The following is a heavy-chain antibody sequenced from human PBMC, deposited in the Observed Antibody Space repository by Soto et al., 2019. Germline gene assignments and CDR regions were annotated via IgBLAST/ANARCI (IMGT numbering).Heavy chain of an antibody. V-gene: IGHV4-34*01. CDR3: ASIFTGWNHLGY. J-gene: IGHJ4*02. CDR2: IHHSGIT. D-gene: IGHD3-9*01. Sequence: QVQLKQWGAGLLKPSETLSLTCAVYGGSFTSYYWSWIRQPPGQGMEWIGEIHHSGITNYNPSLKSRVTISIDMSTNQFSLNQRSVTAAETGVYYCASIFTGWNHLGYWGQGTPVTVSS. CDR1: GGSFTSYY.